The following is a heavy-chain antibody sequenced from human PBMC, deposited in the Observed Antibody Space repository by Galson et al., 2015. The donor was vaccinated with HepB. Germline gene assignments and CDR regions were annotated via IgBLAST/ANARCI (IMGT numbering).Heavy chain of an antibody. CDR3: ASHYSSGWYGGASFED. CDR1: GDSVFSNRAA. D-gene: IGHD6-19*01. CDR2: TYYRSKWYS. Sequence: CAISGDSVFSNRAAWSWIRQSPSRGLEWLGRTYYRSKWYSDYAESVKSRITINPDPSRNQFSLQLNSVTPEDTAVYYCASHYSSGWYGGASFEDWGQGTLGTGSS. J-gene: IGHJ4*02. V-gene: IGHV6-1*01.